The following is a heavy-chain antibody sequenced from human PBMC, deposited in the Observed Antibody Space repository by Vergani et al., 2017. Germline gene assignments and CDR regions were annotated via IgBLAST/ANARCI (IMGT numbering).Heavy chain of an antibody. CDR3: ARASWGPMTTVYYYYGMDV. Sequence: QVQLVESGGGVVQPGRSLRLSCAASGFTFSSYAMHWVRQAPGKGLEWIGEIYHSGSTNYNPSLKSRVTISVDKSKNQFSLKLSSVTAADTAVYYCARASWGPMTTVYYYYGMDVWGQGTTVTVSS. CDR1: GFTFSSYA. D-gene: IGHD4-11*01. V-gene: IGHV4-4*02. J-gene: IGHJ6*02. CDR2: IYHSGST.